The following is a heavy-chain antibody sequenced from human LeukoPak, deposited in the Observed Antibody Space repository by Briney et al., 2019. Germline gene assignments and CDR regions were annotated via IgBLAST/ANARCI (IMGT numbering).Heavy chain of an antibody. D-gene: IGHD3-22*01. J-gene: IGHJ4*02. CDR1: GGTFNSYA. Sequence: SVKVSFKASGGTFNSYAISWVRPAPGQGLEWMGRIIPIFGLANYAQKFQGRVTITADKCTSTAYMEPSSLRSEDTAVYYCARGFIGYYDSSFGQLGYWGQGHLVTVSA. V-gene: IGHV1-69*04. CDR3: ARGFIGYYDSSFGQLGY. CDR2: IIPIFGLA.